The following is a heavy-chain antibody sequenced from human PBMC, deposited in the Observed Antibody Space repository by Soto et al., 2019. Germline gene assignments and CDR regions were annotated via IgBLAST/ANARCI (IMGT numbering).Heavy chain of an antibody. CDR2: IYYSGST. V-gene: IGHV4-61*01. D-gene: IGHD2-15*01. Sequence: SETLSLTCTVSGGSVSSGSYYWSWIRQPPGKGLEWIGYIYYSGSTNYNPSLKSRVTISVDTSKNQFSLKLSSVTAADTAVYYCARVVVDIVVVVAATGAWGMDVWGQGTTVTV. CDR1: GGSVSSGSYY. J-gene: IGHJ6*02. CDR3: ARVVVDIVVVVAATGAWGMDV.